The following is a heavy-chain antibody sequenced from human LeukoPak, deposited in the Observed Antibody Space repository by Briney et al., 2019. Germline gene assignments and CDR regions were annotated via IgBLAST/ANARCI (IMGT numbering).Heavy chain of an antibody. CDR2: IIPIFGTA. CDR1: GGTFSSYA. V-gene: IGHV1-69*05. CDR3: ATEIGHYDILTGYYADIDY. Sequence: SVKVSCKASGGTFSSYAISWVRQAPRHGLEWMVKIIPIFGTANYAQKFQGRVTITTDESTSTAYMELSSLRSEDTAVYYCATEIGHYDILTGYYADIDYWGQGTLVTVSS. J-gene: IGHJ4*02. D-gene: IGHD3-9*01.